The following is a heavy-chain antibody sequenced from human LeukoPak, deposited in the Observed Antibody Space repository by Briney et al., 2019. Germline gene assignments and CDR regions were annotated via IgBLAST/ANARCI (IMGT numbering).Heavy chain of an antibody. CDR1: GFTFSNYF. V-gene: IGHV3-30-3*01. D-gene: IGHD5-12*01. Sequence: GGSLRLSCAASGFTFSNYFMHWVRQPPGKGLEWVADIANDGSHKYYVDSVKGRFTISSENSKNKLYLHMKSLRVEDAAVYFCASDRQDTIIHYGAIDIWGQGTMVTVSS. CDR3: ASDRQDTIIHYGAIDI. J-gene: IGHJ3*02. CDR2: IANDGSHK.